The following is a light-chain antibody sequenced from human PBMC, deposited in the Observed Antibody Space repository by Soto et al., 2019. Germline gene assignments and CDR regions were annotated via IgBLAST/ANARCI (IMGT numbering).Light chain of an antibody. CDR3: QQYDNLPLT. J-gene: IGKJ4*01. CDR2: GAS. V-gene: IGKV1-33*01. Sequence: DIQMTQSPSSVSASVGDRLTITCRASRDISNSLAWYQQTPGKAPKLLLRGASSLHRGVPSRFSGSGSGTDFTFTISSLQPEDIGTFHCQQYDNLPLTFGGGTKVDIK. CDR1: RDISNS.